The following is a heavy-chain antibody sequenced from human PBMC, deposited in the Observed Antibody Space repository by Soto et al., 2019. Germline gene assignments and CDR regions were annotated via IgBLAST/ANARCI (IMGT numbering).Heavy chain of an antibody. V-gene: IGHV4-59*08. CDR2: IYYSGST. J-gene: IGHJ5*02. D-gene: IGHD3-3*02. CDR1: GGSISSYD. Sequence: SETLSLTSPVAGGSISSYDWSWIRQPPGKGLEWIGSIYYSGSTNYNPSLKSRVTISVDTSKNQFSLKLSSVTAADTAVYYCASPKIAFYNWFDPWGQGTLVTVSS. CDR3: ASPKIAFYNWFDP.